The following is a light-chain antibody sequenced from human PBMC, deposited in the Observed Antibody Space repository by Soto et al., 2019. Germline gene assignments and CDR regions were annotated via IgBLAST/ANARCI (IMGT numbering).Light chain of an antibody. CDR1: SSDVGGYNY. CDR3: SSYAGSNNFDV. CDR2: DVI. V-gene: IGLV2-8*01. J-gene: IGLJ1*01. Sequence: QSVLTQPPSASGSPGQSVTISCTGTSSDVGGYNYVSWYQQHPGKAPKLMIYDVIKRPSGVPDRFSGSKSGNTASLTVSGLQPEDEADYYCSSYAGSNNFDVFGTGTQLTVL.